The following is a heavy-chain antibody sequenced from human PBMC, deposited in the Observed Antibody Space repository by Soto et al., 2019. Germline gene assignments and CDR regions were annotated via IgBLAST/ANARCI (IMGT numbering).Heavy chain of an antibody. CDR2: IWYDGSNK. J-gene: IGHJ6*02. D-gene: IGHD3-3*01. Sequence: GGSLRLSCAASGFTFSSYGMHWVRQAPGKGLEWVAVIWYDGSNKYYADSVKGRFTISRDNSKNTLYLQMNSLRAEDTAVYYCARDHGDTRIPIFGLVKSYYYGMDVWGQGTTVTVSS. V-gene: IGHV3-33*01. CDR1: GFTFSSYG. CDR3: ARDHGDTRIPIFGLVKSYYYGMDV.